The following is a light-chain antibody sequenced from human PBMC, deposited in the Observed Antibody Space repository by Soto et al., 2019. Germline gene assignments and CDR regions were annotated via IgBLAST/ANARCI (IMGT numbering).Light chain of an antibody. J-gene: IGKJ2*01. CDR2: ATS. V-gene: IGKV3-20*01. CDR3: QQYDDSARYK. Sequence: EIVLTQSPGTLSLSPGERATLSCRASQSINTRYSAWYQQKPGQPPRLLIYATSSRAPGIPDRFSGSGSGTDFTLTISRLEPEDFAVYYCQQYDDSARYKFGQGTNPDIK. CDR1: QSINTRY.